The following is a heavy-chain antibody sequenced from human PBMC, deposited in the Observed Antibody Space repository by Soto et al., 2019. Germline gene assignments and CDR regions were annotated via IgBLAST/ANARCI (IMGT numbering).Heavy chain of an antibody. CDR3: GTGGATIYFQH. J-gene: IGHJ1*01. CDR1: GFTFSDYY. Sequence: TGGPLRLSCSASGFTFSDYYMRWIRQAPGKGLEWISYISSSTYSIYYADSVRGRFTISRDNARNSLYLQMNSLRAEDTAMYYCGTGGATIYFQHWGQGALVTVSS. CDR2: ISSSTYSI. V-gene: IGHV3-11*01. D-gene: IGHD5-12*01.